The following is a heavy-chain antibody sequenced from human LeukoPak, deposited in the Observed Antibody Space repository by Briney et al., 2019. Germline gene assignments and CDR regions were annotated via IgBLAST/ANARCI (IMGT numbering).Heavy chain of an antibody. V-gene: IGHV3-23*01. CDR3: ARHPEPGYCSSTSCHESYFDY. CDR2: ISGSGGRP. J-gene: IGHJ4*02. CDR1: GFTFSSCA. D-gene: IGHD2-2*01. Sequence: GGTLRLSCAASGFTFSSCAMSWVRQAPGKGLEWVSAISGSGGRPYYADSVKGRFTISRDNSKTTLYLQMNSLRAEDTAVYYCARHPEPGYCSSTSCHESYFDYWGQGTLVTVSS.